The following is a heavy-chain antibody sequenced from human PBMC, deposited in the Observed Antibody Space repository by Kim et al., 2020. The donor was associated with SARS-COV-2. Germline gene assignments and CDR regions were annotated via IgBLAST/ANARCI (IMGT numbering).Heavy chain of an antibody. V-gene: IGHV1-18*01. CDR3: VIGLNNWDYYGSGSYYDY. D-gene: IGHD3-10*01. CDR2: ISAYNGNT. CDR1: GYTFTSYG. Sequence: ASVKVSCKASGYTFTSYGISWVRQAPGQGLEWMGWISAYNGNTNYAQKLQGRVTMTTDTSTSTAYMELRSLRSDDTAVYYCVIGLNNWDYYGSGSYYDYWGQGTLVTVSS. J-gene: IGHJ4*02.